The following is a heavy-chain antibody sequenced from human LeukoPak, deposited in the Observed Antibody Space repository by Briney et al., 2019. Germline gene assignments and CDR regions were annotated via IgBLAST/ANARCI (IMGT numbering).Heavy chain of an antibody. CDR3: AKGSRAARPYYFDY. CDR2: ITDSGGDT. CDR1: GFTFSSYA. Sequence: GGSLRLSCAASGFTFSSYAMSWVRQAPGKGLEWVSAITDSGGDTYSAGSVKGRFTISRDNSKNTLYLQMNSLRAEDTALYYCAKGSRAARPYYFDYWSQGTLVTVSS. J-gene: IGHJ4*02. D-gene: IGHD6-6*01. V-gene: IGHV3-23*01.